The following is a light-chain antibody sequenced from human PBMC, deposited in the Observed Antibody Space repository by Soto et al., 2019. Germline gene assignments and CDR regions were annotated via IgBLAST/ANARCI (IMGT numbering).Light chain of an antibody. V-gene: IGLV2-14*03. CDR2: DVS. CDR1: SSDVGGYNY. J-gene: IGLJ7*01. CDR3: SSYTSSG. Sequence: QSALTQPASVSGSPGQSITISCTGTSSDVGGYNYVSWYQQHPGKAPKLMIYDVSHRPSGVSNRFSGSKSGNTASLTISGLQAEDEADYYCSSYTSSGFGGGTQLTVL.